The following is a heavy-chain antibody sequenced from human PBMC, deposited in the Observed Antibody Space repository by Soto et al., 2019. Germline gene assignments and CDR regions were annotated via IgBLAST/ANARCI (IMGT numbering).Heavy chain of an antibody. Sequence: LRLSCAASGFTFSSYGMHWVRQAPGKGLEWVAVISYDGSNKYYADSVKGRFTISRDNSKNTLYLQMNSLRAEDTAVYYCAKDHRRYYYDSSGYPYFDYWGQGTLVTVSS. D-gene: IGHD3-22*01. CDR1: GFTFSSYG. V-gene: IGHV3-30*18. J-gene: IGHJ4*02. CDR3: AKDHRRYYYDSSGYPYFDY. CDR2: ISYDGSNK.